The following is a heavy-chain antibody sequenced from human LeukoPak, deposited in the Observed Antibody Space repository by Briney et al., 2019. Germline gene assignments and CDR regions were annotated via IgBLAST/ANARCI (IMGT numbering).Heavy chain of an antibody. Sequence: SVKVSCKASGATCSSYAISWVRQGPGQGLEWMGGSIPIFGTANYAQKFQGRVTITSEESTSTAYMQLISPGSEDTAVVYCGRSYCSRGTCPYYFDYWGQGPLVTVYS. J-gene: IGHJ4*02. CDR3: GRSYCSRGTCPYYFDY. CDR2: SIPIFGTA. V-gene: IGHV1-69*13. D-gene: IGHD2-15*01. CDR1: GATCSSYA.